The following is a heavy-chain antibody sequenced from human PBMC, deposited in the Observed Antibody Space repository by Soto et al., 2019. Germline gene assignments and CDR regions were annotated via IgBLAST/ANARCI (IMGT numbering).Heavy chain of an antibody. J-gene: IGHJ2*01. CDR2: TYYRSKWYY. CDR3: ARDGSGFHWYFDV. D-gene: IGHD6-19*01. CDR1: GDSVSSVTAT. Sequence: QVQLQQSGPGLVKPSQTLSLMCDISGDSVSSVTATWSWIRQSPSRGLAWLGRTYYRSKWYYDYDVSVQSRIVITPDTAKDQLTLDLNSVTPEDTAVYYCARDGSGFHWYFDVWGRGTLVTVSS. V-gene: IGHV6-1*01.